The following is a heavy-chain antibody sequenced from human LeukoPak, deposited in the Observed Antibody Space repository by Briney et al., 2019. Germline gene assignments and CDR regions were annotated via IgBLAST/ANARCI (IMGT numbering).Heavy chain of an antibody. CDR3: ATSRYSSGSVDDS. D-gene: IGHD2-15*01. Sequence: GGSLRLSCTASGFSFSSYGMSWVRQAPAKGLEWVSAISGSGGSTYYADSVKGRFTISRDNSKNTLYLQMNSLRAEDTGVYYCATSRYSSGSVDDSWGQGTPVTVSS. CDR2: ISGSGGST. J-gene: IGHJ4*02. CDR1: GFSFSSYG. V-gene: IGHV3-23*01.